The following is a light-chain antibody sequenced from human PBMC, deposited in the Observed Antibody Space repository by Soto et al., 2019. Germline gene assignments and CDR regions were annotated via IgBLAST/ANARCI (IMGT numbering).Light chain of an antibody. V-gene: IGKV3-15*01. CDR1: QSVSSN. J-gene: IGKJ2*01. CDR3: QQNNNWPPGT. CDR2: GAS. Sequence: EIVMTQSPATLSVSPGERATLSCRASQSVSSNLAWYQQKPGQAPRLLIYGASTRATGIPARFSGSGSGTEFTLSISSLQSEDSAVYYCQQNNNWPPGTFGQGTKLEIK.